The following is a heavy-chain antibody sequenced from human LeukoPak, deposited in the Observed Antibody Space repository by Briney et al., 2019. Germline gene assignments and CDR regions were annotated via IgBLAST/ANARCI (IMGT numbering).Heavy chain of an antibody. V-gene: IGHV4-30-4*01. J-gene: IGHJ4*02. CDR1: GGSISSGDYY. Sequence: PSETLSLTCTVSGGSISSGDYYWSWIRQPPGKGLEWIGYIYYSGSTYYNPSLKSRVTISVDTSKNQFSLKLSSVTAADTAVYYCARVKYSGYVHFDYWGQGTLVTVSS. D-gene: IGHD5-12*01. CDR2: IYYSGST. CDR3: ARVKYSGYVHFDY.